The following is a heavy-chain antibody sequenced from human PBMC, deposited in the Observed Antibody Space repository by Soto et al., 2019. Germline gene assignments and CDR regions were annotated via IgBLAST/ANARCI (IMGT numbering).Heavy chain of an antibody. CDR2: INPSGGST. CDR3: ARSHPRFLETETAWYYYGMDV. J-gene: IGHJ6*02. V-gene: IGHV1-46*01. CDR1: GYTFTSYY. Sequence: AAFLKVSCKASGYTFTSYYMHCVRQAPGQGLEWMGIINPSGGSTSYAQKFQGRVTMTRDTSTSTAYMELSSLRSEDTAVYYCARSHPRFLETETAWYYYGMDVWGQGTTVTVSS. D-gene: IGHD3-3*01.